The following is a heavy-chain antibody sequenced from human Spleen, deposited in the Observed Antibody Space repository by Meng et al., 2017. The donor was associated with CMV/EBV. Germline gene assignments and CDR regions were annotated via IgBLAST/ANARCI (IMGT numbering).Heavy chain of an antibody. D-gene: IGHD6-13*01. J-gene: IGHJ4*02. CDR3: ARDSAPGDY. CDR1: GFTFSRYN. CDR2: ISSSSSYI. V-gene: IGHV3-21*01. Sequence: LRLSCADSGFTFSRYNMNWVRQAPGKGLEWVSSISSSSSYIYYADSVQGRFTISRDNAKNSLYLQMNSLRAEDTAVYYCARDSAPGDYWGQGTLVTVSS.